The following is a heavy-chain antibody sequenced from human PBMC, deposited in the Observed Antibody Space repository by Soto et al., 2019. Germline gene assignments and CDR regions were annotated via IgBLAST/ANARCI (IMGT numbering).Heavy chain of an antibody. CDR2: VNPSDGRA. CDR3: ARAELIVAGQAFDS. D-gene: IGHD5-12*01. J-gene: IGHJ4*02. V-gene: IGHV1-46*01. CDR1: GYRPSNYY. Sequence: QVDLVQSGAEVKKPGASVKMSCKSSGYRPSNYYMHWVRQAPGQGLEWMGIVNPSDGRANYARKFQGRVTMTWDTSTTTLYMEVNSLRSDDTAIYYCARAELIVAGQAFDSWGQGTLVTVSS.